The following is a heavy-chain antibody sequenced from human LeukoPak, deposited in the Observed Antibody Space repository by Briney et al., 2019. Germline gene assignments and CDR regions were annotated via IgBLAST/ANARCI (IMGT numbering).Heavy chain of an antibody. V-gene: IGHV3-30*04. D-gene: IGHD5-12*01. CDR3: AKDHGYDYGDYFDY. CDR1: GFIFSSHA. Sequence: GGSLRLSCAASGFIFSSHAMQWVRQAPGKGLEWVAAIAHDGSNKYHADSVKGRITISRDNSKTTLYMQMNSLRADDTAVYYCAKDHGYDYGDYFDYWGQGILVTVSS. CDR2: IAHDGSNK. J-gene: IGHJ4*02.